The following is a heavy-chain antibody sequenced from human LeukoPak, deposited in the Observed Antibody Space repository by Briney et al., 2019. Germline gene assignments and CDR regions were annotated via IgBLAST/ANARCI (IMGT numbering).Heavy chain of an antibody. CDR1: GFTFSSNG. D-gene: IGHD3-22*01. V-gene: IGHV3-23*01. J-gene: IGHJ4*02. Sequence: GGSLRLSCAASGFTFSSNGISWVRKAPGKGLEWVSSISGSGDKTYYADSVKGRFTISRDNSKSTMYLQMNSLRAEDTAVYHCAKTNGYYDLWGQGTLVIVSS. CDR3: AKTNGYYDL. CDR2: ISGSGDKT.